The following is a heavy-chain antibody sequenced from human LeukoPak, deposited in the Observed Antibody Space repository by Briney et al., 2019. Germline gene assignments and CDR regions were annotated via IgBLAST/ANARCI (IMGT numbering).Heavy chain of an antibody. D-gene: IGHD4-11*01. V-gene: IGHV3-33*06. CDR3: ANDAQRGFDYSNPLEH. CDR1: GFTLSHFG. J-gene: IGHJ4*02. Sequence: GGSLRLSCEASGFTLSHFGMHWVRQAPGKGLEWVAVIWSDATNQYYGDSVKGRFTISRDNFKKTVSLQMDSLRAEDTAVYYCANDAQRGFDYSNPLEHWGQGSLVTVSS. CDR2: IWSDATNQ.